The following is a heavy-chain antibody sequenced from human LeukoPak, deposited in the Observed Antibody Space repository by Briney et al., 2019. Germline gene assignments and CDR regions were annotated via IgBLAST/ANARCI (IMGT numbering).Heavy chain of an antibody. Sequence: QTGGSLRLSCAASGLTFSSYGMHWVRQAPGKGLEWVAVISYDGSNKYYADSVKGRFTISRDNSKNTLYLQMNSLRAEDTAVYYCAKMFFSAIRSPNSYYYGMDVWGQGTTVAVSS. D-gene: IGHD2-21*02. V-gene: IGHV3-30*18. CDR2: ISYDGSNK. CDR3: AKMFFSAIRSPNSYYYGMDV. CDR1: GLTFSSYG. J-gene: IGHJ6*02.